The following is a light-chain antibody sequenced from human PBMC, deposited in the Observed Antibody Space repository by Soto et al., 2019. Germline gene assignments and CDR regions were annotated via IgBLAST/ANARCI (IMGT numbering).Light chain of an antibody. CDR2: DVS. V-gene: IGKV1-5*01. Sequence: DIQMTQSPSTVSAYVGDSVTITCRASQSITTWLAWYQQRPGKAPKLLIYDVSSLHSGVPSRFSGSGSGTEFTLTISSLQPDDFATYCCKHYQMYSPWTFGQGTKVEIK. CDR1: QSITTW. CDR3: KHYQMYSPWT. J-gene: IGKJ1*01.